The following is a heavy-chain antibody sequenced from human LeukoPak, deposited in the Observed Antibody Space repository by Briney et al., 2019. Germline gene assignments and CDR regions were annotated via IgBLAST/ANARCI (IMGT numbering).Heavy chain of an antibody. CDR1: GFTFSSYG. D-gene: IGHD2-2*01. Sequence: GGSLRLSCAASGFTFSSYGMHWVRQAPGKGLEWVAFIRYDGSNKYYADSVKGRFTISRDNSKNTLYLQMNSLRAEDTAVYYCAKDTLGYCSSTSCPMPAHYNYYMDVRGKGTTVTVSS. J-gene: IGHJ6*03. CDR3: AKDTLGYCSSTSCPMPAHYNYYMDV. V-gene: IGHV3-30*02. CDR2: IRYDGSNK.